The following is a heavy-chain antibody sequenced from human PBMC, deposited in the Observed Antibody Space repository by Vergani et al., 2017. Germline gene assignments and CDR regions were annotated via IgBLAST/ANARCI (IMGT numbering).Heavy chain of an antibody. CDR3: AREDGSGSYYMGGGLYFYGMDV. D-gene: IGHD3-10*01. J-gene: IGHJ6*02. Sequence: QVQLHESGPGLVKPSETLSLICSVSGVSMQSGSFYWTWIRQTAERRLEWMGRVYPSGTTNYNPSLNGRVTIFVDKSKNLLSLKLSSMTAADTAVYYCAREDGSGSYYMGGGLYFYGMDVWGQGTTVTVSS. CDR1: GVSMQSGSFY. CDR2: VYPSGTT. V-gene: IGHV4-61*02.